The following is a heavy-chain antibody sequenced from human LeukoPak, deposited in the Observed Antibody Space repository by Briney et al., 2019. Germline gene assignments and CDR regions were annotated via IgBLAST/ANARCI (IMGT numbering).Heavy chain of an antibody. V-gene: IGHV4-39*07. Sequence: SETLSLTCTVSGGSISSSSHYWGWIRQPPGKGLEWIGSISNSGSTYYNPSLKSRVTISVDTSNNQFSLKLSSVTATDTAIYYCATDEDGSIRDWGQGTLVTVSS. J-gene: IGHJ4*02. CDR3: ATDEDGSIRD. D-gene: IGHD5-24*01. CDR2: ISNSGST. CDR1: GGSISSSSHY.